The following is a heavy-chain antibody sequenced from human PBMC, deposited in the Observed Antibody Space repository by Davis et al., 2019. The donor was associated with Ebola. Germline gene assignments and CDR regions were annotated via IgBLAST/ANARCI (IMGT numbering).Heavy chain of an antibody. CDR3: AREGPKDYDILTGPSDWYFDL. Sequence: SETLSLTCAVYGGSFSGYYWSWIRQPPGKGLEWIGEINHSGSTNYNPSLKSRVTISVDTSKNQFSLKLSSVTAADTAVYYCAREGPKDYDILTGPSDWYFDLWGRGTLVTVSS. V-gene: IGHV4-34*01. D-gene: IGHD3-9*01. CDR2: INHSGST. J-gene: IGHJ2*01. CDR1: GGSFSGYY.